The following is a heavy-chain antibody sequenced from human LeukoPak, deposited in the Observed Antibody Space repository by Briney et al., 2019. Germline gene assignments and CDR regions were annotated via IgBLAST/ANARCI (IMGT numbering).Heavy chain of an antibody. D-gene: IGHD5-18*01. J-gene: IGHJ4*02. CDR3: ARAGIGYSYGHGDY. V-gene: IGHV3-30*01. Sequence: GSLRLSCAASGFTFSSYAMHWVRQAPGKGLEWVAVISYDGSNKYYADSVKGRFTISRDNSKNTLYLQMNSLRAEDTAVYYCARAGIGYSYGHGDYWGQGTLVTVSS. CDR2: ISYDGSNK. CDR1: GFTFSSYA.